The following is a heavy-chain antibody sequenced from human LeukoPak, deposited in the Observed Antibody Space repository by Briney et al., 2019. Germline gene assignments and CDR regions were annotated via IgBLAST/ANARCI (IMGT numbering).Heavy chain of an antibody. V-gene: IGHV3-23*01. CDR1: GFTFSSYA. D-gene: IGHD4-17*01. J-gene: IGHJ5*02. CDR2: ISGSGGST. Sequence: GGSLRLSCAASGFTFSSYAMSWVRQAPGKGLEWVSAISGSGGSTYYADSVKGRFTISRDNSKNTLYLQINSLRAEDTAVYYCASRWDFGDLPNWLDPWGQGTLVTVSS. CDR3: ASRWDFGDLPNWLDP.